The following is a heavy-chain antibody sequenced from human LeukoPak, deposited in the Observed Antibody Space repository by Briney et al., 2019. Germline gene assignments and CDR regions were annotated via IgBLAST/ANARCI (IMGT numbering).Heavy chain of an antibody. J-gene: IGHJ5*02. Sequence: GGSLRLSCAASGFTFSTYWMSWVRQAPGKGLEWVANIKQDGSEKYYVDSVKGRFTISRDNAKNSLYLQMNTLRAEDTAVYYCARHFLYPQQLLYWFDPWGQGTLVTVSS. V-gene: IGHV3-7*03. D-gene: IGHD6-13*01. CDR3: ARHFLYPQQLLYWFDP. CDR2: IKQDGSEK. CDR1: GFTFSTYW.